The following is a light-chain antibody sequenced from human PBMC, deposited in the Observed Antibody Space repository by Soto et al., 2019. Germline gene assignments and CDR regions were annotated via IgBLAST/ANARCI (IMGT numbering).Light chain of an antibody. J-gene: IGLJ2*01. CDR2: SNN. V-gene: IGLV1-44*01. Sequence: QSVLTQPPSASGTPGQRVTISCSGSSSNIGSNTVNWYQQLPGTAPKLLIYSNNQRPSGVPDRFSGSKSGTSASLAISCLQSEDEADYYCAAWYDSMNGVVFGGGTKLTVL. CDR3: AAWYDSMNGVV. CDR1: SSNIGSNT.